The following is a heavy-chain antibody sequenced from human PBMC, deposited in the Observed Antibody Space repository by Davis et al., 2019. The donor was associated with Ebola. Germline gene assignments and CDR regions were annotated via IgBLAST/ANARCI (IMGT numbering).Heavy chain of an antibody. J-gene: IGHJ4*02. V-gene: IGHV3-74*01. CDR2: IDTDGSTT. CDR1: EFTFRSYW. Sequence: PGGSLRLSCVGSEFTFRSYWFHWVRQAPGKGLEWVSRIDTDGSTTNYADSVRGRFTISRDNAKNTLFLQMNSLRAEDTAIYYCARGAVPAAQDYWGQGTLVTVSS. CDR3: ARGAVPAAQDY. D-gene: IGHD2-2*01.